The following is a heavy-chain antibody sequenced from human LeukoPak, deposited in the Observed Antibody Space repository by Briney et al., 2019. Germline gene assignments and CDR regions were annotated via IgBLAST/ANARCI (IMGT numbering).Heavy chain of an antibody. CDR3: ARDHPPEDV. Sequence: GGSLRLSCAASGFTFSNYAMHWVRQAPGKGLEWVTLTSYDGSNIQYADSVKGRFTISRDNSKNTLYLQMNSLRIEDTAVYYCARDHPPEDVWGQGTTVTVSS. V-gene: IGHV3-30-3*01. J-gene: IGHJ6*02. CDR1: GFTFSNYA. CDR2: TSYDGSNI.